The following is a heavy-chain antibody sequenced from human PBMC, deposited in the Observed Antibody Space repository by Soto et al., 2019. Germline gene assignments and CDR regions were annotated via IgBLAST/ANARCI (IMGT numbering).Heavy chain of an antibody. CDR3: ARGAFREYGTFDI. Sequence: SQTLSLTCAISGDSVSGNSAAWNWIRQSPSRGLEWLGRTYYRSKWYNDYAGSVKSRITINPDTSKNQFSLQLNSLTPEDTAVYYCARGAFREYGTFDIWGQGTMVNVSS. CDR2: TYYRSKWYN. J-gene: IGHJ3*02. V-gene: IGHV6-1*01. D-gene: IGHD3-10*01. CDR1: GDSVSGNSAA.